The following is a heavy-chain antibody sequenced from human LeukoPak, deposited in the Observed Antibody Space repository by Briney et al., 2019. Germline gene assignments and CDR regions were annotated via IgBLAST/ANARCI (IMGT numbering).Heavy chain of an antibody. D-gene: IGHD6-19*01. V-gene: IGHV4-59*01. CDR3: ARDGYASGWYDY. Sequence: SETLSLTCTVSGGSINGSYWSWIRQSPGKGLEWIGHVHDSGSTTYNPSLKSRVTISVDTSKKQFSLKLSSVTAADTAVYYCARDGYASGWYDYWGQGTLVTVSS. CDR1: GGSINGSY. J-gene: IGHJ4*02. CDR2: VHDSGST.